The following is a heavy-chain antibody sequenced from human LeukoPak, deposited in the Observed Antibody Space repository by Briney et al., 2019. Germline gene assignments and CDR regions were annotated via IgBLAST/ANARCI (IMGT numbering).Heavy chain of an antibody. CDR2: ISNNGGST. V-gene: IGHV3-64*01. Sequence: GGSLRLSCAASGFTFSTYAMHWVRQAPGRGLEYVSTISNNGGSTFYANSVKDRFTISRDNSKNTLYLQMGSLRTEDMAVYYCARDPRRSCGWGDFDYWGQGTLVTASS. CDR3: ARDPRRSCGWGDFDY. D-gene: IGHD6-19*01. J-gene: IGHJ4*02. CDR1: GFTFSTYA.